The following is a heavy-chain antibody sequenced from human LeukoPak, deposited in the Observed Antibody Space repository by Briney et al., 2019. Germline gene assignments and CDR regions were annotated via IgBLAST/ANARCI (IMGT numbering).Heavy chain of an antibody. CDR1: GFTFSSYG. CDR2: ISYDGSNK. V-gene: IGHV3-30*18. CDR3: AKDLLGGYYYGSGSYYKGFDY. D-gene: IGHD3-10*01. J-gene: IGHJ4*02. Sequence: GGSLRLSCAASGFTFSSYGMHWVRQAPGKGLEWVAVISYDGSNKYYADSVKGRFTISRDNSKNTLYLQMSSLRAEDTAVYYRAKDLLGGYYYGSGSYYKGFDYWGQGTLVTVSS.